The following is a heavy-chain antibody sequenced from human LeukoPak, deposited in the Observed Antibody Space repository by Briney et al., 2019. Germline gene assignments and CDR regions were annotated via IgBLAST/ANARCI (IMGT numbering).Heavy chain of an antibody. CDR3: ARHYANSGYYSYFDY. CDR1: GGSFSGYY. Sequence: PSETLSLTCAVYGGSFSGYYWSWIRQPPGKGLEWIGEINHSGSTNYNPSLKSRVTISVDTSKNQFSLKLSSVTAADTAVYYCARHYANSGYYSYFDYWGQGTLVTVSS. D-gene: IGHD3-22*01. CDR2: INHSGST. J-gene: IGHJ4*02. V-gene: IGHV4-34*01.